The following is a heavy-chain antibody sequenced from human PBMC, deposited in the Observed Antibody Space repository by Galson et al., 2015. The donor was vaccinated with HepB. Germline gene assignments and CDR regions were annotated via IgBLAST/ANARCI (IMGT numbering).Heavy chain of an antibody. CDR3: ARGGPVGYYDSTGDYGMAV. D-gene: IGHD3-22*01. V-gene: IGHV1-18*01. CDR1: GYTFTTYG. Sequence: SVKVSCKASGYTFTTYGISWVRQAPGQGLEWIGWISAYNGNTNYAQRLQDRVTMTTDTSTSTAYMDLRSLRSDDTAVYYCARGGPVGYYDSTGDYGMAVWGQGTTVTVSS. J-gene: IGHJ6*02. CDR2: ISAYNGNT.